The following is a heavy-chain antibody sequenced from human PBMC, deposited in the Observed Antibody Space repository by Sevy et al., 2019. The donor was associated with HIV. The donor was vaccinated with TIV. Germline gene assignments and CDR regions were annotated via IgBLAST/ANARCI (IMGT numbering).Heavy chain of an antibody. CDR2: ISRSGGST. CDR1: GFTFSNYA. D-gene: IGHD2-21*02. CDR3: ARGGDIVVVTDAFDI. V-gene: IGHV3-23*01. Sequence: GGSLRLSCAASGFTFSNYAMSWVRQAPGKGLEWVSSISRSGGSTYYADSVKGRFTISRDNSKNTLYLQMNSLRAEDTAVYYCARGGDIVVVTDAFDIWGQGTMVTVSS. J-gene: IGHJ3*02.